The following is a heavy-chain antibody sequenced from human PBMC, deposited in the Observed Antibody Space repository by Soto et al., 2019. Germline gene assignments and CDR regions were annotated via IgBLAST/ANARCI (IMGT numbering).Heavy chain of an antibody. J-gene: IGHJ5*02. V-gene: IGHV1-58*01. Sequence: ASVKVSCKASGFTFTSSAVQWVRQARGQRLEWIGWIVVGSGNTNYAQKFQERVTITRDMSTSTAYMELSSLRSEDTAVYYCAADAAAHFGGDCRNWFDPWGQGTLVTVSS. CDR1: GFTFTSSA. CDR2: IVVGSGNT. D-gene: IGHD2-21*02. CDR3: AADAAAHFGGDCRNWFDP.